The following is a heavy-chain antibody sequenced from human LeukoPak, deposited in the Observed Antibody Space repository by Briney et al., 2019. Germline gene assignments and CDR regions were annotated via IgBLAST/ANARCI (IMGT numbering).Heavy chain of an antibody. D-gene: IGHD6-6*01. Sequence: SETLSLTCTVSGGSISSGDYYWSWIRQPPGKGLEWIGYIYYSGSTYYNPSLKSRVTISVDTSKNQFSLKLSSVTAADTAVYYCAGHDRQLVRSCFDYWGQGTLVTVSS. CDR3: AGHDRQLVRSCFDY. J-gene: IGHJ4*02. CDR2: IYYSGST. CDR1: GGSISSGDYY. V-gene: IGHV4-30-4*01.